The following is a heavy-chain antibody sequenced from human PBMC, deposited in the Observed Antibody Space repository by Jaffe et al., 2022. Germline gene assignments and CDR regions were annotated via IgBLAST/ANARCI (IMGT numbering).Heavy chain of an antibody. D-gene: IGHD3-10*01. CDR1: GGSISSYY. J-gene: IGHJ6*03. CDR3: ARVAGAGYYYYMDV. V-gene: IGHV4-59*01. CDR2: IYYSGST. Sequence: QVQLQESGPGLVKPSETLSLTCTVSGGSISSYYWSWIRQPPGKGLEWIGYIYYSGSTNYNPSLKSRVTISVDTSKNQFSLKLSSVTAADTAVYYCARVAGAGYYYYMDVWGKGTTVTVSS.